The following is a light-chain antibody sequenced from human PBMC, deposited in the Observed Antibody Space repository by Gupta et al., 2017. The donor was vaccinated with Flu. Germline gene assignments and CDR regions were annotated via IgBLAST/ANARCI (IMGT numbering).Light chain of an antibody. V-gene: IGLV3-21*03. CDR2: DND. J-gene: IGLJ2*01. CDR3: QGWDDNSDNVV. Sequence: GKAARLTGGGGNVGGKIVNWSQQRPGQAQVLVVFDNDSRHCGRAERFAGSNSGSTAAVTINRVEAGDEADYYCQGWDDNSDNVVFGGGTKLTVL. CDR1: NVGGKI.